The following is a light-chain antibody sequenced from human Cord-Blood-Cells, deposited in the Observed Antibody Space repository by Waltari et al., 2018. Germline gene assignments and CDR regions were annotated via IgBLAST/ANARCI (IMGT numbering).Light chain of an antibody. V-gene: IGKV4-1*01. CDR1: HSVLYSSNNKNY. CDR2: WAS. CDR3: QQYYSTPYT. J-gene: IGKJ2*01. Sequence: DIVMTQSPASLAVSLGERATINCMPSHSVLYSSNNKNYLAWYQQKPGQPPKLLIYWASTRESGVPDRFSGSGSGTDFTLTISSLQAEDVAVYYCQQYYSTPYTFGQGTKLEIK.